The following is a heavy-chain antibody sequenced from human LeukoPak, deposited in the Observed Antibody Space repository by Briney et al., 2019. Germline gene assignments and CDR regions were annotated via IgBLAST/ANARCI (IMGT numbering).Heavy chain of an antibody. CDR2: ISGSGTST. D-gene: IGHD2-2*01. Sequence: QAGGSLRLSCAASGFTFNSYAMSWVRQTPGKGLEWVSSISGSGTSTYYADSVKGRFTISRDNSKDTLYLQMNSLRAEDTAVYYCAKATPATAAFESWGQGTLLTVSS. CDR1: GFTFNSYA. J-gene: IGHJ4*02. CDR3: AKATPATAAFES. V-gene: IGHV3-23*01.